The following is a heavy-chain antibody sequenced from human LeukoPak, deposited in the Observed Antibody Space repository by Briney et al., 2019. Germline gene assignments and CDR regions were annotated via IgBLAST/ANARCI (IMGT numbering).Heavy chain of an antibody. D-gene: IGHD5-12*01. CDR2: ISSTSRDI. CDR1: EITSSPNT. J-gene: IGHJ1*01. V-gene: IGHV3-21*01. CDR3: ARDLVAGGSRFFQH. Sequence: GGSLRLSCAVSEITSSPNTMSWVRQAPGKGLEWVSSISSTSRDIYYADSVKGRFTISRDNAKNSLYLQMSSLRVEDTGVYYCARDLVAGGSRFFQHWGQGTLVAVSS.